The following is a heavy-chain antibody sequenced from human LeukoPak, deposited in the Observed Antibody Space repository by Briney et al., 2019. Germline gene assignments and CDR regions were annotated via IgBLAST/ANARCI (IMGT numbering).Heavy chain of an antibody. Sequence: SETLSLTCTVSGGSISSYYWSWIRQPAGKGLEWIGRIYTSGSTNYNPSLKSRVTMSVDTSKNQFSLKLSSVTAADTAVYYCASRYCSSTSCYRRRYFQHWGQGTLVTVSS. CDR2: IYTSGST. V-gene: IGHV4-4*07. CDR1: GGSISSYY. CDR3: ASRYCSSTSCYRRRYFQH. J-gene: IGHJ1*01. D-gene: IGHD2-2*02.